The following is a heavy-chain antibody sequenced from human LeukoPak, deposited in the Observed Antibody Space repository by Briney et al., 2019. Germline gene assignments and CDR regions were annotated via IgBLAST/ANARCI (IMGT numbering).Heavy chain of an antibody. Sequence: ASVKVSCKASGYTFTSYGISWVRQAPGQGLEWMGWISAYNGNTNYAQKLQGGVTMTTDTSTSTAYMELRSLRSDDTAVYYCARDSSPSRDEGRDFDYWGQGTLVTVSS. CDR1: GYTFTSYG. V-gene: IGHV1-18*01. J-gene: IGHJ4*02. CDR2: ISAYNGNT. CDR3: ARDSSPSRDEGRDFDY.